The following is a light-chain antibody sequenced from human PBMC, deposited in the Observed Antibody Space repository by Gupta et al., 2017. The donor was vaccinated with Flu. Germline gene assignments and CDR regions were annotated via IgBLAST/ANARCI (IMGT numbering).Light chain of an antibody. CDR3: QQYNNWPRA. CDR2: GAT. J-gene: IGKJ3*01. V-gene: IGKV3-15*01. Sequence: VMTQSPATLSPSPGERVTLSCRASQSISSDFAWYQHKPGQAPRLLIYGATARAGGVPARFSGSGSGTEFTLTITSLQSEDFAFYYCQQYNNWPRAFGPGTKVDVK. CDR1: QSISSD.